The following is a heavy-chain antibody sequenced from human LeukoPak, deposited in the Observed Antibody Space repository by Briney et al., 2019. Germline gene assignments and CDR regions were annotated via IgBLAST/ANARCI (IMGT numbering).Heavy chain of an antibody. CDR2: ISGSGGST. J-gene: IGHJ4*02. D-gene: IGHD6-6*01. CDR3: VKDYGSSPYYLDY. CDR1: GFSLSSYA. Sequence: GGSLRLSCAASGFSLSSYAMSWVRQAPGKGLEWVSAISGSGGSTYYADSVKGRFTISRDNSKKTLYLQMNSLRAEDTAVYYCVKDYGSSPYYLDYWGQGTLVTVSS. V-gene: IGHV3-23*01.